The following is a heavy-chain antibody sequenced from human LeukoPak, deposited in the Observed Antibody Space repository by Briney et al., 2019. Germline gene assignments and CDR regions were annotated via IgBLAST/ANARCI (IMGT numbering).Heavy chain of an antibody. V-gene: IGHV4-34*01. Sequence: PSETLSLTCAVYGGSFSGYYWSWIRQPPGKGLEWIGEINHSGSTNYNPSLKSRVTISVDTSKNQFSLKLSSVTAADTAVYYCARAGPLTTDNWFDPWGQGTLVTVSS. CDR3: ARAGPLTTDNWFDP. J-gene: IGHJ5*02. CDR1: GGSFSGYY. CDR2: INHSGST. D-gene: IGHD4-11*01.